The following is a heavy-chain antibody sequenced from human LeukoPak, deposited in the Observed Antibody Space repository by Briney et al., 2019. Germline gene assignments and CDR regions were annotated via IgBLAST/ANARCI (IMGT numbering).Heavy chain of an antibody. D-gene: IGHD2-2*03. CDR3: TSPGYCSSTSCPFDY. Sequence: PGGSLRLSCAASGFTFSSYWMHWVRQAPGKGLVWVSRISSDGSSSRYADSVKGRFTISRDNAKNTLYLQMNSLRAEDTAVYYCTSPGYCSSTSCPFDYWGRGTLVTASS. V-gene: IGHV3-74*01. J-gene: IGHJ4*02. CDR2: ISSDGSSS. CDR1: GFTFSSYW.